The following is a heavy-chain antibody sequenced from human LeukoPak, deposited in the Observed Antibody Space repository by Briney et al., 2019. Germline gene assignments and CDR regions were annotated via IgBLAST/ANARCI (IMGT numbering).Heavy chain of an antibody. CDR1: GFTFSTYD. D-gene: IGHD3-22*01. J-gene: IGHJ4*02. CDR3: ARDSDYYDSSGYYYFDY. CDR2: ISSSSSTI. V-gene: IGHV3-48*01. Sequence: GGSLRLSCTASGFTFSTYDMNWVRQAPGRGLEWVSYISSSSSTIYYADSVKGRFTISRDNAKNSLYLQMNSLRAEDTAVYYCARDSDYYDSSGYYYFDYWGQGTLVTVSS.